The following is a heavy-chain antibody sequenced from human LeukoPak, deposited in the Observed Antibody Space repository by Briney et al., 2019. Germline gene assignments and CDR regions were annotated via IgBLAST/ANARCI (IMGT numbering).Heavy chain of an antibody. Sequence: HPGGSLRLSCAASGFTFDDYGMSWVRQAPGKGLEWVSAISGSGGSTYYADSVKGRFTISRDNSKNTLYLQMNSLRAEDTAVYYCARDRPGVILYWGQGTLVTVSS. CDR2: ISGSGGST. D-gene: IGHD3-16*02. CDR3: ARDRPGVILY. J-gene: IGHJ4*02. V-gene: IGHV3-23*01. CDR1: GFTFDDYG.